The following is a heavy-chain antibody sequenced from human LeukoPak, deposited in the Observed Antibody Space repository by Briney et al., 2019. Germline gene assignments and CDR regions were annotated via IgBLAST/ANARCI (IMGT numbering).Heavy chain of an antibody. CDR1: GYIFTGYY. Sequence: ASVKVSCKASGYIFTGYYMHWVRQAPGQGLEWMGWINPNSGDTNYAQKFQGRVTMTRDTSISTVYMELSRLRSDDTAVYYCAKEGSSGWVPNYWGQGTLVTVSS. CDR2: INPNSGDT. J-gene: IGHJ4*02. D-gene: IGHD6-19*01. CDR3: AKEGSSGWVPNY. V-gene: IGHV1-2*02.